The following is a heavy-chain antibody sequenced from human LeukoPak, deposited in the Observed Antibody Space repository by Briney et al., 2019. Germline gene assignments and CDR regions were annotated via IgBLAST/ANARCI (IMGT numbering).Heavy chain of an antibody. V-gene: IGHV5-51*01. CDR3: ATHGVGSSWFGFDS. D-gene: IGHD6-13*01. CDR2: MYPSDSDT. J-gene: IGHJ4*02. CDR1: GYSFSTYW. Sequence: GESLKISRKGYGYSFSTYWIGWVRKMPGKGLEWMGIMYPSDSDTRYSPSFQDQVTISADKSISTAYLHWSSLKASDSAMYYCATHGVGSSWFGFDSWGQGTLVTVSS.